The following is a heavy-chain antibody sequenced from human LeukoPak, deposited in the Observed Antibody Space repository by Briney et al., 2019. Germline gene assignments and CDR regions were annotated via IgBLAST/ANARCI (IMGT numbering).Heavy chain of an antibody. D-gene: IGHD3-10*01. V-gene: IGHV3-11*04. CDR2: ISSSGTSI. CDR1: GYTFSDYY. J-gene: IGHJ6*03. CDR3: VTGKPGPYYYYMDV. Sequence: GGSLRLSCAASGYTFSDYYMAWIRQAPGKGLEGVSHISSSGTSILDADSVKGRFTISRDNAKNSLYLLLNSLRAEDTGVYYCVTGKPGPYYYYMDVWGKGTTVTVSS.